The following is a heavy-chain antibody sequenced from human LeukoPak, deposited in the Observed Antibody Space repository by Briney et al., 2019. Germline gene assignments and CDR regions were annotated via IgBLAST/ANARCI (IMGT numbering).Heavy chain of an antibody. CDR1: GGSFSGYY. V-gene: IGHV4-34*01. D-gene: IGHD7-27*01. CDR3: ASNTGTVFDY. CDR2: INHSGSS. J-gene: IGHJ4*02. Sequence: SETLSLTCAVYGGSFSGYYWSWIRQPPGKGLEWIGEINHSGSSNYSPSLKSRVTISLEMSKHQFSLDLTSVTAADTAVYYCASNTGTVFDYWGQGALVTVSS.